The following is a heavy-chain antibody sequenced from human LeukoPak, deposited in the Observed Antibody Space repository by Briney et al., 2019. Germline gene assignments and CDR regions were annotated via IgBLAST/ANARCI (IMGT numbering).Heavy chain of an antibody. V-gene: IGHV1-18*01. J-gene: IGHJ5*02. CDR3: ARAPPGDYNWFDP. D-gene: IGHD4-17*01. Sequence: ASVNVSCKASGYTFPSYGISWVRQAPGQGLEWMGWISAYNSNTNYAQKLQGRVTMTTDTSTSTAYMELRSLRSDDTAVYYCARAPPGDYNWFDPWGQGTLVTVSS. CDR1: GYTFPSYG. CDR2: ISAYNSNT.